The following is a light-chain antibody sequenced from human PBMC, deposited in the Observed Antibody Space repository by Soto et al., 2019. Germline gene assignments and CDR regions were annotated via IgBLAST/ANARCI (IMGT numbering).Light chain of an antibody. CDR1: QAIGSD. J-gene: IGKJ1*01. V-gene: IGKV1-6*01. Sequence: AVQMTQSPSSLSASVGDRVTITCRASQAIGSDLGWYQQKPGKAPKLLIYGSSSLQTGVPSRFSGSGSGTDFTLTISSLQPEDFATYFCLQDNNYPWTFGQGPKVEV. CDR3: LQDNNYPWT. CDR2: GSS.